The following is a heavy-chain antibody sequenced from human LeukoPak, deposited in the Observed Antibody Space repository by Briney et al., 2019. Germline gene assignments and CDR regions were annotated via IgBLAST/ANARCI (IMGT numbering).Heavy chain of an antibody. D-gene: IGHD3-22*01. V-gene: IGHV1-2*02. CDR3: ARARASYEEYFDY. Sequence: ASVKVSCKASGYTFTGYYMHWVRQAPGQGLEWMGWINPNSGGTNYAQKFQGRVTMTRDTSISTAYMELSRLRSDDTAVYYCARARASYEEYFDYWGQGTLVTVSS. CDR2: INPNSGGT. J-gene: IGHJ4*02. CDR1: GYTFTGYY.